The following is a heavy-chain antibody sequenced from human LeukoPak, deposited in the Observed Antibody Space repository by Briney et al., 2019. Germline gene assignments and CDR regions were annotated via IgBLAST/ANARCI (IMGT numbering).Heavy chain of an antibody. CDR1: GFTFSSYS. Sequence: GGSLRLSCAASGFTFSSYSMNWVRQAPGKGLEWVSYISSSSSTIYYADSVKGRFTISRDNAKNSLYLQMNSLRAEGTAVYYCARDPSGSYRWDYFDYWGQGTLVTVSS. D-gene: IGHD1-26*01. CDR2: ISSSSSTI. CDR3: ARDPSGSYRWDYFDY. J-gene: IGHJ4*02. V-gene: IGHV3-48*04.